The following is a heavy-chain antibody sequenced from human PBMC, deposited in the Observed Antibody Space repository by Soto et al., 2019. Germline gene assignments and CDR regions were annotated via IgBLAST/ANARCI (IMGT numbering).Heavy chain of an antibody. V-gene: IGHV4-59*12. CDR3: VRSVILSGGSYNSLIRLTYFDT. CDR1: HGSLSPYY. Sequence: SGTLSLTCSVAHGSLSPYYWSWIRQPPGKGLEWIGYIYHSGSAIYTPSLKNRVTLSLDESKNEFSLNMDSVTAADTAIYYCVRSVILSGGSYNSLIRLTYFDTWGPGNVVPVSS. CDR2: IYHSGSA. D-gene: IGHD3-3*01. J-gene: IGHJ4*02.